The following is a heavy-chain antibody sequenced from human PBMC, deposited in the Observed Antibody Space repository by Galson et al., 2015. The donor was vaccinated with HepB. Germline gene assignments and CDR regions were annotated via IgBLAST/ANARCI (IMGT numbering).Heavy chain of an antibody. CDR1: GFLFSTSGVG. Sequence: PALVKPTQTLTLTCTFSGFLFSTSGVGVGWIRQPLGKALEWLALIYGDDVKRYSPSLRNRLTITKDTSKSQVVLTMTNMDPVDTATYYCARSTLVVGPATLLYLDLRFDNWGQGSLVTVSS. CDR3: ARSTLVVGPATLLYLDLRFDN. D-gene: IGHD2-21*02. CDR2: IYGDDVK. V-gene: IGHV2-5*02. J-gene: IGHJ4*02.